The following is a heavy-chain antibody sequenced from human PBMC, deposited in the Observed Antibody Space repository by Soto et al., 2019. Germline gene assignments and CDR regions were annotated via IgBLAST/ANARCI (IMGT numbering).Heavy chain of an antibody. J-gene: IGHJ4*02. CDR3: ARDLDGTATNYFDY. V-gene: IGHV1-46*01. Sequence: ASVKVSCKASGYTFTNYYIHWVRQAPAQGLEWMGIINPSGGSTSYAQKFQGRVTMTRDTSTSTVYLELSSLRSEDTSVYYCARDLDGTATNYFDYWGQGTLVTVSS. CDR2: INPSGGST. CDR1: GYTFTNYY.